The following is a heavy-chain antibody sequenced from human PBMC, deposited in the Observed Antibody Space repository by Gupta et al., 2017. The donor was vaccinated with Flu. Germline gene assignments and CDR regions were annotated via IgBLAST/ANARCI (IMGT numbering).Heavy chain of an antibody. CDR2: ISGSGGST. D-gene: IGHD2-2*01. Sequence: MSWVRQAPGKGLEWVSAISGSGGSTYYADSVKGRFTISRDNSKNTLYLQMSSLRAEDTAVYYCAKGYCSSTSCYPYYFDYWGQGTLVTVSS. CDR3: AKGYCSSTSCYPYYFDY. V-gene: IGHV3-23*01. J-gene: IGHJ4*02.